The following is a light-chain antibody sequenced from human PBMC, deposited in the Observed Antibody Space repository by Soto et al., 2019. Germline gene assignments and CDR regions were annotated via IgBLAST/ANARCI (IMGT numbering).Light chain of an antibody. J-gene: IGKJ4*01. CDR2: GAS. CDR3: QQYSNWPPVI. Sequence: EFVLTQSPGTLSLSPGERATLSCRASQSVSSSHLAWYQQRLGQAPRLLIYGASTRATETPVRFSGSGSGTEFTLTISSLQSEDFAVYYCQQYSNWPPVIFGGGTKVNIK. V-gene: IGKV3-20*01. CDR1: QSVSSSH.